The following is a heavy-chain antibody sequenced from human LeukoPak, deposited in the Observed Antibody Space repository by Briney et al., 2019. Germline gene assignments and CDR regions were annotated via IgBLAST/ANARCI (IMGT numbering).Heavy chain of an antibody. Sequence: SETLSLTCTVYGGSISSYYWSWIRQPPGKGLEWIGYIYYNGSTNYNPSLKSRVTISVDTSKNQFSLKLSSVTAADTAVYYCARARLYGSYYYYYGMDVWGQGTTVTVSS. D-gene: IGHD2-8*01. CDR2: IYYNGST. CDR3: ARARLYGSYYYYYGMDV. CDR1: GGSISSYY. V-gene: IGHV4-59*01. J-gene: IGHJ6*02.